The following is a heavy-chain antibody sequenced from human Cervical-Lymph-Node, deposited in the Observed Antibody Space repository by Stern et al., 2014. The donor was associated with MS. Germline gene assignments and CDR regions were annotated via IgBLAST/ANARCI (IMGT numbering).Heavy chain of an antibody. J-gene: IGHJ6*02. CDR2: IIPIFGTA. D-gene: IGHD2-21*01. CDR1: GGSFSNSA. CDR3: ATSAGFYSAMDV. V-gene: IGHV1-69*01. Sequence: VELIASGAEVKKPGSSVKVSCKTSGGSFSNSAFSWIRQAPGQGLEWMGAIIPIFGTATYAQRFQGRVTISAHESTNTAYMELSSLRSEDTAVYYCATSAGFYSAMDVWGQGTTVTVSS.